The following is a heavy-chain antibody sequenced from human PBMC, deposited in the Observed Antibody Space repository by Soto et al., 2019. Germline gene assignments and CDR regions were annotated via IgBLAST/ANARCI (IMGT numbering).Heavy chain of an antibody. CDR3: ARDCPFFDY. CDR1: GYTFTNYA. V-gene: IGHV1-3*01. CDR2: INAGNGNT. Sequence: ASVRVSCKASGYTFTNYAMHWVRQAPGQRLEWMGWINAGNGNTKYSQKFQGRVTMSRDTSASTAYMELSSLTSEDTAVYYCARDCPFFDYWGQGTLVTVS. J-gene: IGHJ4*02.